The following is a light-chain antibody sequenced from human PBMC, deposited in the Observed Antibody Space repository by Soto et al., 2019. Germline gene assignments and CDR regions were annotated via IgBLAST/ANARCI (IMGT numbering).Light chain of an antibody. CDR3: QQYNSYWT. Sequence: DIQMTQSPSTLSASVGDRVTITCRASQSISSWLVWYQQKPGKAPKLLIYKASTLKSGVTSRFSGSGTGTEFTLTISGLQPDDFATYYCQQYNSYWTFGQGTKVEIK. CDR1: QSISSW. CDR2: KAS. V-gene: IGKV1-5*03. J-gene: IGKJ1*01.